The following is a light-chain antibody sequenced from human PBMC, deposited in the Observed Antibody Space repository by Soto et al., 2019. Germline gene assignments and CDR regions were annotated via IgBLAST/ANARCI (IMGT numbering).Light chain of an antibody. J-gene: IGLJ2*01. CDR1: SSDVGGYNY. Sequence: QSVLTQPASVSESPGQSITISCTGTSSDVGGYNYVSWYQQHPGKAPKLMIYDVSNRPSGVSNRFSGSKSGNTASLTISGLQAEDEADYYCSSYTSSSTPHVVFGGGTKLTVL. CDR2: DVS. V-gene: IGLV2-14*01. CDR3: SSYTSSSTPHVV.